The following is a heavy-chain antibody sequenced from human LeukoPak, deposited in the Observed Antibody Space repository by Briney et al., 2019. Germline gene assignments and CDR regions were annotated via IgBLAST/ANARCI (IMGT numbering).Heavy chain of an antibody. CDR2: IYRGGST. D-gene: IGHD3-10*01. J-gene: IGHJ4*02. CDR3: ALYYFASGSSVY. Sequence: PGGSLRLSCAASGFTVSSNYMSWVRQAPGKGLEWVSVIYRGGSTYYADSVKGRFTISRDNSKNTLFLQMNSLRAEDTAVYYCALYYFASGSSVYWGQGTLVTVSS. V-gene: IGHV3-53*01. CDR1: GFTVSSNY.